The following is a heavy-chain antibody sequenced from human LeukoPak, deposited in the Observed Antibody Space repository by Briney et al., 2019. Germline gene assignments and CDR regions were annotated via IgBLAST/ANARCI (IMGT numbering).Heavy chain of an antibody. CDR3: ARGRLGSGPNWFDP. Sequence: GGSLRLSCAASGLIFSSYSMNWVRQAPGKGLEWVSCISTGSTYKYYADSVKGRFTISRDNAKNSLYLQMNSPRGEDTAVYYCARGRLGSGPNWFDPWGQGTLVTVSS. CDR2: ISTGSTYK. J-gene: IGHJ5*02. CDR1: GLIFSSYS. D-gene: IGHD6-19*01. V-gene: IGHV3-21*01.